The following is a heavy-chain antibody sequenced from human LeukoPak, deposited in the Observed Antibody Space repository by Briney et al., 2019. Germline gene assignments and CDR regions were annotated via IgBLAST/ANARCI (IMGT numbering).Heavy chain of an antibody. CDR2: IIPIFGTA. CDR3: ARAGTRRGDGMDV. J-gene: IGHJ6*04. CDR1: GGTFSSYA. V-gene: IGHV1-69*13. Sequence: SVKVSCKASGGTFSSYAISWVRQAPGPGLEWMGGIIPIFGTANYAQKFQGRVTITADESTSTAYMELSSLRSEDTAVYYCARAGTRRGDGMDVWGKGTTVTVSS. D-gene: IGHD6-13*01.